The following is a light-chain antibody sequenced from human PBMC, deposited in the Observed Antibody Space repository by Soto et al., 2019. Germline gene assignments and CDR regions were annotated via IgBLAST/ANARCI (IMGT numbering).Light chain of an antibody. CDR2: END. Sequence: QSVLTQPPSVSAAPGQKVTISCSGSSSNIGNNYVSWYQQLPGTAPKLLIYENDKRPSGIPDRFSGSKSGTSATLGITGLLTGDEADYYCGAWDISLRDGVFGTGTQLTVL. CDR3: GAWDISLRDGV. V-gene: IGLV1-51*02. J-gene: IGLJ1*01. CDR1: SSNIGNNY.